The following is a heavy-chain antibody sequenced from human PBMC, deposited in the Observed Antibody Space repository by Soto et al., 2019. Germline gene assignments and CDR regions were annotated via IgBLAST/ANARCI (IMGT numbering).Heavy chain of an antibody. Sequence: GGSLRLSCAASGFTFSRYGMHWVRQAPGKGLEWVAVISYDGSNKYYADSVKGRFTISRDNSKNTLYLQMNSLGAEDTAVYYCARDMAIFGVVTPMDVWGQGTTVTVSS. V-gene: IGHV3-30*03. D-gene: IGHD3-3*01. CDR1: GFTFSRYG. CDR3: ARDMAIFGVVTPMDV. J-gene: IGHJ6*02. CDR2: ISYDGSNK.